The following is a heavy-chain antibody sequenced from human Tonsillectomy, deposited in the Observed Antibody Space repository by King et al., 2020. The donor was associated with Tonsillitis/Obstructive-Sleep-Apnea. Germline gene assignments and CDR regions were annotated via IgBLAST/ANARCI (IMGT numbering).Heavy chain of an antibody. D-gene: IGHD4-17*01. CDR1: GGSISSNNYY. V-gene: IGHV4-39*01. CDR3: ASRKNYGDSVPFDY. CDR2: ISYSGST. J-gene: IGHJ4*02. Sequence: QLQLQESGPGLVKPSETLSLTCTVSGGSISSNNYYWGWIRQPPGKGLEWIGTISYSGSTYYNPSLKSRVTISVDTSKNPFSLKLNSVTAADTAVYYCASRKNYGDSVPFDYWGQGTLVTVSS.